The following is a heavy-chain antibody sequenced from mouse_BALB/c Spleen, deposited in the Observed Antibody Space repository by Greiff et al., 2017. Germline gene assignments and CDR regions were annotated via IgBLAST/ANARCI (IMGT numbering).Heavy chain of an antibody. D-gene: IGHD2-10*02. CDR1: GYTFTDYA. V-gene: IGHV1S137*01. Sequence: VQLQESGAELVRPGVSVKISCKGSGYTFTDYAMHWVKQSHAKSLEWIGVISTYYGDASYNQKFKGKATMTVDKSSSTAYMELARLTSEDSAIYYCARKGYGNFYAMDYWGQGTSVTVSS. CDR3: ARKGYGNFYAMDY. J-gene: IGHJ4*01. CDR2: ISTYYGDA.